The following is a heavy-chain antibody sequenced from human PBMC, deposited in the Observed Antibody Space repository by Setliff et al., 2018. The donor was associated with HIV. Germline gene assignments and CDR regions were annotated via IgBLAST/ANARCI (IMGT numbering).Heavy chain of an antibody. CDR2: FYHSGST. V-gene: IGHV4-38-2*01. CDR1: GYSISRGYY. J-gene: IGHJ4*02. Sequence: PSETLSLTCAVSGYSISRGYYWGWIRQPPGKGLEWIGSFYHSGSTYYNPPLRSRVTISVDTSKNQFSLKLSSVTAADTAVYYCARLGHTFGGPGYWGQGTLVTVSS. D-gene: IGHD3-16*01. CDR3: ARLGHTFGGPGY.